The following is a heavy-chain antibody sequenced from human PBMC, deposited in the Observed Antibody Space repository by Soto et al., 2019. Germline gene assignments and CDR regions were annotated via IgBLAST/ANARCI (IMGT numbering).Heavy chain of an antibody. D-gene: IGHD3-9*01. V-gene: IGHV4-34*01. CDR3: AGSPPYDILTGSFDY. CDR1: GGSFSGYY. Sequence: SETLSLTCAVYGGSFSGYYWSWIRQPPGKGLEWIGEINHSGSTNYNPSLKSRVTISVDTSKNQFSLKLSSVTAADTAVYYCAGSPPYDILTGSFDYWGQGTLVTVSS. CDR2: INHSGST. J-gene: IGHJ4*02.